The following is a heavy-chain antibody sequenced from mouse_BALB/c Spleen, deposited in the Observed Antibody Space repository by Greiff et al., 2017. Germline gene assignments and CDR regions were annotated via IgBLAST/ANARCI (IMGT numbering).Heavy chain of an antibody. Sequence: LVTTGASVTISCKASGYSFTGYYMHWVKQSHGKSLEWIGYISCYNGATSYNQKFKGKATFTVDTSSSTAYMQFNSLTAEAAAVYYCAREGDGYQLSPFAYWGQGTLVTVSA. CDR1: GYSFTGYY. CDR2: ISCYNGAT. J-gene: IGHJ3*01. CDR3: AREGDGYQLSPFAY. V-gene: IGHV1S34*01. D-gene: IGHD2-3*01.